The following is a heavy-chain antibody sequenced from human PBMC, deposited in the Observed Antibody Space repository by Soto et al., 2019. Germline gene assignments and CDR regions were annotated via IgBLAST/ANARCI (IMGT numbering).Heavy chain of an antibody. J-gene: IGHJ4*02. CDR1: GFTFSRYG. D-gene: IGHD3-22*01. CDR3: AKDILARSGYHLYYFDF. CDR2: ISYDGSNK. V-gene: IGHV3-30*18. Sequence: GGSLRLSWAASGFTFSRYGMHWVRQAPGKGMEWVAVISYDGSNKYYADSVKGGFTISRDNTLYLQMNSLRDEDTALYYCAKDILARSGYHLYYFDFRGQGTLVTVSS.